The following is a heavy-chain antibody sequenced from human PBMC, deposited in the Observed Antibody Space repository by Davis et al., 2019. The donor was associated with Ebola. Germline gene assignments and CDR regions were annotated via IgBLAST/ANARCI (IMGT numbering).Heavy chain of an antibody. D-gene: IGHD2-21*01. Sequence: MPGGSLRLSCTVSGGSISSSSYYWGWIRQPPGKGLEWIGSIYYSGGTYYNPSLKSRVTISVDTSKNQFSLKLSSVTAADTAVYYCARVSYRGGNDYWGQGTLVTVSS. CDR1: GGSISSSSYY. V-gene: IGHV4-39*07. CDR2: IYYSGGT. J-gene: IGHJ4*02. CDR3: ARVSYRGGNDY.